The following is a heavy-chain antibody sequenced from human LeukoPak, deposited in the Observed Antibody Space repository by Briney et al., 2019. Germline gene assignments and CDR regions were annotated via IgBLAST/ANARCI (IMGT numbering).Heavy chain of an antibody. CDR3: ARGHYYDSSGYYLPFEY. D-gene: IGHD3-22*01. CDR1: GGSISSSSYY. V-gene: IGHV4-39*01. Sequence: SETLSLTCTVSGGSISSSSYYWGWIRQPPGKGLEWIGSIYYSGSTNYNPSLKSRVTISVDTSKNQFSLKLTSVTAADTAVYYCARGHYYDSSGYYLPFEYWGQGTLVTVSS. CDR2: IYYSGST. J-gene: IGHJ4*02.